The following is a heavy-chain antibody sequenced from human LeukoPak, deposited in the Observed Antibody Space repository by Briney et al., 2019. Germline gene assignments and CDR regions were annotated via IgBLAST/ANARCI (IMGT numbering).Heavy chain of an antibody. D-gene: IGHD1-26*01. J-gene: IGHJ3*02. CDR1: GFTFSSYR. CDR2: ISYDGSNK. V-gene: IGHV3-30*18. Sequence: GGSLRLSCALSGFTFSSYRMHGVPQAPGKGLEWVAVISYDGSNKHYAHSVKGRFTISRDNSKNTLYLQMNSLRAEDTAVYYCAKLGSGSDPGAFDIWGEGTMVTVSS. CDR3: AKLGSGSDPGAFDI.